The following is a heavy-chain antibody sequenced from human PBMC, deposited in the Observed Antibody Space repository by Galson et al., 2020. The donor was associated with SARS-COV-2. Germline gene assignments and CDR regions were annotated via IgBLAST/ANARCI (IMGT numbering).Heavy chain of an antibody. CDR1: GSSITSQSYN. CDR3: ARRYCSGGTCIFDY. D-gene: IGHD2-15*01. V-gene: IGHV4-39*01. CDR2: ISYRGTT. Sequence: ASETLSLTCSVSGSSITSQSYNWGWIRQAPGKGLEWIATISYRGTTYFNPSLRSRVTTSVDTSENQFSLSLKSVTAADTAVYYCARRYCSGGTCIFDYWGQGTLVSVSS. J-gene: IGHJ4*02.